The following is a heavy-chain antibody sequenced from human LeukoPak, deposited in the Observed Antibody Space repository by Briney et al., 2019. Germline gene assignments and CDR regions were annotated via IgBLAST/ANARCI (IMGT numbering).Heavy chain of an antibody. CDR1: GFTFSSYY. J-gene: IGHJ4*02. Sequence: GGSLRLSCAASGFTFSSYYMHWVRQAPGKCLEWVAVVHNDGNTKYFGDSVKGRFTISRDNSKNTLYPQMSSLTAEDTAVYYCATGSGHYYDRWGQGTLVTVSS. CDR3: ATGSGHYYDR. D-gene: IGHD3-22*01. V-gene: IGHV3-30*02. CDR2: VHNDGNTK.